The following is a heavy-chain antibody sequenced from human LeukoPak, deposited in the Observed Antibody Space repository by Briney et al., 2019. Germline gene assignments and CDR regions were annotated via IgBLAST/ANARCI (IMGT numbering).Heavy chain of an antibody. V-gene: IGHV1-2*02. D-gene: IGHD6-19*01. CDR1: GYTFTGHF. Sequence: ASVKVSCQASGYTFTGHFMHWVRQAPGQGLEWMGWINPNSGGTNYAQKFQGRVTMTRDTSISTAYMELSRLRSDDTAVYYCERANKQCLEGWFDHWGQGTLVTVSS. J-gene: IGHJ5*02. CDR3: ERANKQCLEGWFDH. CDR2: INPNSGGT.